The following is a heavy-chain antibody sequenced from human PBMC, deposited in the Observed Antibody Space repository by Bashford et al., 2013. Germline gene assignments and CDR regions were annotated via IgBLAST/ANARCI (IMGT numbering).Heavy chain of an antibody. Sequence: SVKVSCKASGGTFSSYAISWVRQAPGQGLEWMGGIIPIFGTANYAQKFQGRVTITADESTSTAYMELSSLRSEDTAVYYCARGNYDSSFTWGTDAFDIWGQGTMVTVSS. CDR1: GGTFSSYA. D-gene: IGHD3-22*01. V-gene: IGHV1-69*13. CDR2: IIPIFGTA. CDR3: ARGNYDSSFTWGTDAFDI. J-gene: IGHJ3*02.